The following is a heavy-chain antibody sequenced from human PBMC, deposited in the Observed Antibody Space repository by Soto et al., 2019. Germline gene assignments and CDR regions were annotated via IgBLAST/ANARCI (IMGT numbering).Heavy chain of an antibody. V-gene: IGHV3-15*07. J-gene: IGHJ3*02. CDR3: TTFPGIAAAGTFFDI. Sequence: GGSLRLSCAASGFTFSNAWMNWVRQAPGKGLEWVGRIKSKTDGGTTDYAAPVKGRFTISRDDSKNTLYLQMNSLKTEDTAVYYCTTFPGIAAAGTFFDIWGQGTMVTVSS. D-gene: IGHD6-13*01. CDR1: GFTFSNAW. CDR2: IKSKTDGGTT.